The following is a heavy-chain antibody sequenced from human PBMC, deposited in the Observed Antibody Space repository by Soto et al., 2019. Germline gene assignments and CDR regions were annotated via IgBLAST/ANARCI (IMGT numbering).Heavy chain of an antibody. CDR3: ARVEVVSGNLCFDY. Sequence: PSETLALTCTVYRGSISSSSDYRGWIRQPPGKGLEWIGSIYYSGSTYYNPSLKSRVTISVDTSKNQFSLKLSSVTPEDTAVYYCARVEVVSGNLCFDYWGQGTPVTVS. V-gene: IGHV4-39*01. CDR2: IYYSGST. J-gene: IGHJ4*02. D-gene: IGHD2-15*01. CDR1: RGSISSSSDY.